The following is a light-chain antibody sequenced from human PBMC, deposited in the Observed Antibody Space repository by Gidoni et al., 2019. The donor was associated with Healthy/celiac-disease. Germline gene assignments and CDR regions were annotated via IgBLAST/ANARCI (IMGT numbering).Light chain of an antibody. CDR2: AAS. CDR3: QQLSSSPLT. V-gene: IGKV1-9*01. Sequence: DIQSTQSPSFLSASVGDRVTIACRASQGISSYLAWYQQKPGKAPKLLIYAASTLQGGVPSRFSGSGSGTEFTLTISSLQPEDFATYSCQQLSSSPLTFGPGTKVDIK. J-gene: IGKJ3*01. CDR1: QGISSY.